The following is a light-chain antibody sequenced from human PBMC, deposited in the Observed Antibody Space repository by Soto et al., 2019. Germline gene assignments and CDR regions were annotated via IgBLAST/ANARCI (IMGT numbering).Light chain of an antibody. CDR1: QSISSY. CDR2: AAS. J-gene: IGKJ4*01. CDR3: QQSYSTPGT. Sequence: DIQMTQSPSSLSASVGDRVTITCRASQSISSYLNWYQQKPGKAPKLLIYAASSLQSGVPSRFSGSGSGTDFTLTISSLQPEDFATYYCQQSYSTPGTFGGGTRWIS. V-gene: IGKV1-39*01.